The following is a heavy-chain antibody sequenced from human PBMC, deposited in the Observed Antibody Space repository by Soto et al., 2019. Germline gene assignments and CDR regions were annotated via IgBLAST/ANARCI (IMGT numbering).Heavy chain of an antibody. J-gene: IGHJ6*02. Sequence: QVQLVESGGGVVQPGRSLRLSCAASGFPFSAYGMHWVRQAPDKGLECVAVIWFDGSSQYYADSVKGRFTISRDNSKNTLYLQMNSLRAEDTAVYYCARDRGGTAMFYGMDVWGQGTTVTVSS. CDR2: IWFDGSSQ. CDR3: ARDRGGTAMFYGMDV. D-gene: IGHD5-18*01. CDR1: GFPFSAYG. V-gene: IGHV3-33*01.